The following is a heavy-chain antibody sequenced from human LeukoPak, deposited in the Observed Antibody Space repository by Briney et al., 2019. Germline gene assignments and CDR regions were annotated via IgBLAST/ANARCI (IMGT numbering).Heavy chain of an antibody. CDR2: TYYRAKWNN. V-gene: IGHV6-1*01. D-gene: IGHD3-10*01. Sequence: SQTLSLACAISGDSVSSNSVAWNWIRQSPSRGLEWLGRTYYRAKWNNDYAVSVKSRITINPDTSKNQFSLQLNSVTPEDTAVYYCARSFTMALFDIWGQGTMVTVSS. CDR1: GDSVSSNSVA. CDR3: ARSFTMALFDI. J-gene: IGHJ3*02.